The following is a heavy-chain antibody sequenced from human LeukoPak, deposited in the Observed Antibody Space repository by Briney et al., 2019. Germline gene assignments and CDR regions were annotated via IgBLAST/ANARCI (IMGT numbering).Heavy chain of an antibody. CDR1: GFTFSSYA. CDR3: AKDLGASGSYDY. D-gene: IGHD1-26*01. V-gene: IGHV3-30-3*01. Sequence: PGRSLRLSCAASGFTFSSYAMHWVRQAPGKGLEWVAVISYDGSNKYYADSVKGRFTISRDNSKNTLYLQMNSLRAEDTAVYYCAKDLGASGSYDYWGQGTLVTVSS. J-gene: IGHJ4*02. CDR2: ISYDGSNK.